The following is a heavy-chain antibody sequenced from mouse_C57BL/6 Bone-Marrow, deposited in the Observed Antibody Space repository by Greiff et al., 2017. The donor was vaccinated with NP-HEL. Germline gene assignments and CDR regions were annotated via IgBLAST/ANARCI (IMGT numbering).Heavy chain of an antibody. Sequence: EVKVVESGGGLVKPGGSLKLSCAASGFTFSSYAMSWVRQTPEKRLEWVATISDGGSYTYYPDNVKGRFTISRDNAKNNLYLQMSHLKSEDTAMYYCARILGGRNYWGQGTSVTVSS. D-gene: IGHD4-1*01. V-gene: IGHV5-4*03. CDR2: ISDGGSYT. CDR1: GFTFSSYA. J-gene: IGHJ4*01. CDR3: ARILGGRNY.